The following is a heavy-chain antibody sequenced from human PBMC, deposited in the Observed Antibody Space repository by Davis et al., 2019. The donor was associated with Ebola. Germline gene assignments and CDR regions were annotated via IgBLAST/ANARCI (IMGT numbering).Heavy chain of an antibody. V-gene: IGHV3-30*18. J-gene: IGHJ6*02. Sequence: PSETLSLTCAASGFTFSSYGMHWVRQAPGKGLEWVAVISYDGSNKYYADSVKGRFTISRDNSKNTLYLQMNSLRAEDTAVYYCAKDGSVEGYYYYYGMDVWGQGTTVTVSS. D-gene: IGHD5-24*01. CDR2: ISYDGSNK. CDR3: AKDGSVEGYYYYYGMDV. CDR1: GFTFSSYG.